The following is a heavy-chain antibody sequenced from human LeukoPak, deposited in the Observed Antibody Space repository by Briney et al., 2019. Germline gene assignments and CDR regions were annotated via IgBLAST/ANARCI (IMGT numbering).Heavy chain of an antibody. D-gene: IGHD6-13*01. CDR3: ARPTKEGSSWYWWFDP. Sequence: GGSLRLSCAGSGCTFSSYWMHWVRQAPGKGLVWVSRINNDGSSTSYADSVKGRFTISRDNAKNTLYLQMNSLRAEDTAVYYCARPTKEGSSWYWWFDPWGQGTLVTVSS. CDR1: GCTFSSYW. CDR2: INNDGSST. J-gene: IGHJ5*02. V-gene: IGHV3-74*01.